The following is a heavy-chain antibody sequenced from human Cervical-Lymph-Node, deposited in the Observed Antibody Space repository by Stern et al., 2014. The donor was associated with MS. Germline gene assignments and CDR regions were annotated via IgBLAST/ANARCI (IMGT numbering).Heavy chain of an antibody. V-gene: IGHV3-23*04. CDR1: GFTFSSNA. CDR2: SSGGGTT. Sequence: EVQLVESGGGLVQPGGSLRLSCAASGFTFSSNAMSWVRQAPGKGLEWISASSGGGTTYYADSVRGRFSVSRDNSKSILYLHMNSLRAEDTAIYYCARDLSPGFGDSHPYFDYWGQGTLVTVSS. D-gene: IGHD3-10*01. CDR3: ARDLSPGFGDSHPYFDY. J-gene: IGHJ4*02.